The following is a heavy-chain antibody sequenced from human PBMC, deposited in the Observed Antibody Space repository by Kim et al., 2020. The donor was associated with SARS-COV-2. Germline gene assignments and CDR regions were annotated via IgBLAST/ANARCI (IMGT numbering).Heavy chain of an antibody. Sequence: GGSLRLSCAASGFTFSSYGMHWVRQAPGKGLEWVAVISYDGSNKYYADSVKGRFTISRDNSKNTLYLQMNSLRAEDTAVYYCAKEAVAGYWYFDLWGRGTLVTVSS. V-gene: IGHV3-30*18. CDR2: ISYDGSNK. D-gene: IGHD6-19*01. CDR3: AKEAVAGYWYFDL. CDR1: GFTFSSYG. J-gene: IGHJ2*01.